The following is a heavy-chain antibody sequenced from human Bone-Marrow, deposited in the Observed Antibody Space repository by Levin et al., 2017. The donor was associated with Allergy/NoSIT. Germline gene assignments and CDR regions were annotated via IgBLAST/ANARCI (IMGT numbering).Heavy chain of an antibody. CDR3: ARDRSGNYFYF. CDR2: IYFDGSKT. D-gene: IGHD2/OR15-2a*01. CDR1: GFPFSAYG. J-gene: IGHJ4*02. Sequence: SCAASGFPFSAYGMHWIRQGPGKGLEWVAFIYFDGSKTYYADSVVGRFTISRDNSKNTVYLQMDSLRGDDTAMYYCARDRSGNYFYFWGQGTQVTVSS. V-gene: IGHV3-33*01.